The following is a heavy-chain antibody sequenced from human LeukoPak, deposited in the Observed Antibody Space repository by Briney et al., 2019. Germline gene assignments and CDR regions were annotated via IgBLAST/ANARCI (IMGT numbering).Heavy chain of an antibody. J-gene: IGHJ4*02. CDR3: VREHGGDSGHFDY. CDR2: IKEAGSEK. V-gene: IGHV3-7*01. D-gene: IGHD4-23*01. CDR1: GFTFSTYW. Sequence: GGSLRLSCAASGFTFSTYWMTWVRQAPGKGLEWVANIKEAGSEKFYVDSVKGRFTISRDNAKNSLYLQMNSLRAEDTAVYYCVREHGGDSGHFDYWGQGALVTVSS.